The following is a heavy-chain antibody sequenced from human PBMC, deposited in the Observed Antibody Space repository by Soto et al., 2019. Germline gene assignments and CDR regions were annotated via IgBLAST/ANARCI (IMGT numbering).Heavy chain of an antibody. J-gene: IGHJ6*02. CDR2: IYYSGST. CDR1: GGSISGGGYC. CDR3: AGQPTAGSYYDLGSYYYYYAMDV. V-gene: IGHV4-30-2*05. Sequence: SETLSLTCAVSGGSISGGGYCWSWIRQPPGKGLEWIGYIYYSGSTYYNSSLKSRVTISLDTSKNQFSLKLSSVTAADTAVYYCAGQPTAGSYYDLGSYYYYYAMDVWGQGTTVTVSS. D-gene: IGHD3-10*01.